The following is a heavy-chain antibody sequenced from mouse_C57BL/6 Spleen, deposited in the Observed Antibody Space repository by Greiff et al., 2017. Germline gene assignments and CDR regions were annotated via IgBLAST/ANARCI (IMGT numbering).Heavy chain of an antibody. V-gene: IGHV5-4*01. CDR2: ISDGGSYT. CDR1: GFTFSSYA. J-gene: IGHJ4*01. CDR3: ARAPRYAMDY. Sequence: VQLKESGGGLVKPGGSLKLSCAASGFTFSSYAMSWVRQTPEKRLEWVATISDGGSYTYYPDNVKGRFTISRDNAKNNLYLQMSHLKSEDTAMYYCARAPRYAMDYWGQGTSVTVSS.